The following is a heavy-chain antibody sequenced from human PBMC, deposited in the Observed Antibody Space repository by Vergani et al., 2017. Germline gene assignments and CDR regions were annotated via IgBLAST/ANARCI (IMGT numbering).Heavy chain of an antibody. CDR1: GGSISSYY. CDR3: ARARYYYDSSGYVYYFDY. Sequence: QVQLQESGPGLVKPSETLSLTCTVSGGSISSYYWSWIRQPAGKGLEWIGRIYTSGSTNYNPSLKSRVTMSVDTSKNQFSLKLSSVTAADKAVYYCARARYYYDSSGYVYYFDYWGQGTLVTVSS. D-gene: IGHD3-22*01. CDR2: IYTSGST. J-gene: IGHJ4*02. V-gene: IGHV4-4*07.